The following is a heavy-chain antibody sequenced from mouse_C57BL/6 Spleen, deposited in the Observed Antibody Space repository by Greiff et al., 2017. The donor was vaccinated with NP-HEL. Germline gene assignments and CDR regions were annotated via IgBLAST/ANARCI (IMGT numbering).Heavy chain of an antibody. CDR3: ARDGSSPLYAMDY. D-gene: IGHD1-1*01. Sequence: VQLMESGGGLVKPGGSLKLSCAASGFTFSDYGMHWVRQAPEKGLEWVAYISSGSSTIYYADTVKGRFTISRDNAKNTLFLQMTSLRSEDTAMYYCARDGSSPLYAMDYWGQGTSVTVSS. V-gene: IGHV5-17*01. J-gene: IGHJ4*01. CDR2: ISSGSSTI. CDR1: GFTFSDYG.